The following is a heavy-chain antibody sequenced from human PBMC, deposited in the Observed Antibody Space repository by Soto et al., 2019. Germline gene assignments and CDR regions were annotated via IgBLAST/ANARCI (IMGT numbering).Heavy chain of an antibody. V-gene: IGHV3-48*03. Sequence: XGSLRLSCAVSGFMFSNYEIDWVRQAPGKGLEWVAYVREDSGTIRYADSVKGRFTISRDNAKNALYLQMKSLRSEDTAVYFCVREYCAGGACSDAFDLSGQGALATVSS. CDR2: VREDSGTI. CDR1: GFMFSNYE. D-gene: IGHD2-21*01. J-gene: IGHJ3*01. CDR3: VREYCAGGACSDAFDL.